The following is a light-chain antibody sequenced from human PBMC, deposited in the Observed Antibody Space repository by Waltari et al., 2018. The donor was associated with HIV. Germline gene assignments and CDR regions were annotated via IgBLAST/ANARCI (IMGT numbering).Light chain of an antibody. J-gene: IGLJ3*02. CDR2: DVA. CDR1: SSEIGTYNY. V-gene: IGLV2-23*02. CDR3: CSYVSFRV. Sequence: QSALTPPASVSGSPGQSITMSCTGNSSEIGTYNYVSWYQPFPGKAPKLTIYDVAKRPSGISNRFSGSKSGDTASLTISGLQAEDEADYYCCSYVSFRVFGGGTKLTVL.